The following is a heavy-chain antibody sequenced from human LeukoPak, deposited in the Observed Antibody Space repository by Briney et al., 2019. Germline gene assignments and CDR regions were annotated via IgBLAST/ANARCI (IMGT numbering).Heavy chain of an antibody. D-gene: IGHD2-15*01. V-gene: IGHV1-24*01. Sequence: GASVKVSCKVSGYTLTELSMHWVRQAPGTGQERVGGFDPEDGETIYAQKFQGRVTMTEDTSTDTAYMELSSLRSEDTAVYYCATARGGRVVYYFDYWGQGTLVTVSS. CDR2: FDPEDGET. CDR3: ATARGGRVVYYFDY. J-gene: IGHJ4*02. CDR1: GYTLTELS.